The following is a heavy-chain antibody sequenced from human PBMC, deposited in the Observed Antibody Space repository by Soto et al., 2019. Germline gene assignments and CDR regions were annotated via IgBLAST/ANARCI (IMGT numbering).Heavy chain of an antibody. CDR2: ISSSGDST. J-gene: IGHJ4*02. Sequence: QVKVVESGGGLVKPGGSLRLSCAASGFTFSDYYMSWIRQAPGKGLEWVSFISSSGDSTKYADPVKGRFTISRDNAKNSLYLQLNSLRAEDTAVYYCARGGVKGTTSRGQVYNWGQGTLVTVSS. CDR1: GFTFSDYY. CDR3: ARGGVKGTTSRGQVYN. D-gene: IGHD1-7*01. V-gene: IGHV3-11*06.